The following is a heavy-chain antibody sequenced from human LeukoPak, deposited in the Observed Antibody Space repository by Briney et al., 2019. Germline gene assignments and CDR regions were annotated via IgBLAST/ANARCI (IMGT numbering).Heavy chain of an antibody. Sequence: GESLKISCKASGYSFTSYWIGWVRQMPGKGLEWMGIIDPSDSEARYTPSFQGQVTISVDKSLTTAYLQWNSLKASDTAMYYCARQTAMGRSGDYWGQGTLVTVSS. CDR3: ARQTAMGRSGDY. J-gene: IGHJ4*02. V-gene: IGHV5-51*01. CDR2: IDPSDSEA. D-gene: IGHD5-18*01. CDR1: GYSFTSYW.